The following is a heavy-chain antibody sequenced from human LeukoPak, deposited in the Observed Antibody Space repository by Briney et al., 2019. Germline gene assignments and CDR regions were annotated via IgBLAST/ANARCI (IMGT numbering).Heavy chain of an antibody. V-gene: IGHV1-46*01. J-gene: IGHJ5*02. Sequence: ASVKVSCKASGYTFTSYYMHWVRQAPGQGLEWMGIINPSGGSTSYAQKFQGRVTITADKSTSTAYMELSSLRSEDTAVYYCARSWGAAGGSGWFDPWGQGTLVTVSS. CDR2: INPSGGST. CDR1: GYTFTSYY. D-gene: IGHD1-26*01. CDR3: ARSWGAAGGSGWFDP.